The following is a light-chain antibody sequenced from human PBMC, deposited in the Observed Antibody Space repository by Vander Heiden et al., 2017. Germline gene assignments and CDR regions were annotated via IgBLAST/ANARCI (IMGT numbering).Light chain of an antibody. CDR2: YDS. CDR1: ALPKHN. J-gene: IGLJ1*01. Sequence: SYELTQPPSVSVSPGQTARTTCSGGALPKHNAYWYQQKPGQAPVLVINYDSGRPSGVPERFSGSSSGTTVALTISGVQAEDEADYYCQSAYSSGTYVFGTGTKVTVL. CDR3: QSAYSSGTYV. V-gene: IGLV3-25*03.